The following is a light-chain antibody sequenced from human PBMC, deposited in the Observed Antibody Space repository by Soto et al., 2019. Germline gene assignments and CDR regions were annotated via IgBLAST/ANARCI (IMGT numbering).Light chain of an antibody. CDR2: LGS. CDR3: MQALQKPST. V-gene: IGKV2-28*01. CDR1: QSLLHTNGINY. J-gene: IGKJ1*01. Sequence: VVVTQSPLSLPVTPGEPASMSCRASQSLLHTNGINYLHWYLQKPGQSPQLLIYLGSHRASGVPDRFSGSGSGTEYTLRISRVEAEDVGIYYCMQALQKPSTFGQGTKADIK.